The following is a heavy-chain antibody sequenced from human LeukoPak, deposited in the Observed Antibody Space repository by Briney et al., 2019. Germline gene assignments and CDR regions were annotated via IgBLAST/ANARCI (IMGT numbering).Heavy chain of an antibody. V-gene: IGHV3-30*18. J-gene: IGHJ4*02. Sequence: PGRSLRLSCAASGFTFSTYAMHWVRQAPGKGLEWVAVISNDATKKYYADSVKGRSTISRDNSENTLCLQMNSLRAEDTAVYYCAKDMNTVTTTFDYWGQGTLVTVSS. CDR1: GFTFSTYA. CDR3: AKDMNTVTTTFDY. D-gene: IGHD4-17*01. CDR2: ISNDATKK.